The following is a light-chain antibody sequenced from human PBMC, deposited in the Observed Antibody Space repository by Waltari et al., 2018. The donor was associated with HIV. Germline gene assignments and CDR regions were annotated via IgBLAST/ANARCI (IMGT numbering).Light chain of an antibody. J-gene: IGKJ4*01. CDR3: QQYYDCPLT. CDR2: GAS. CDR1: QSVYSN. Sequence: EIVMTQSPVTLSVSPGERATLSCRASQSVYSNLAWYQQKPGQAPRLVIYGASTRATGIPARFSGSGSGTEFTLTISSLQSEDFALYYCQQYYDCPLTFGGGTKVEIK. V-gene: IGKV3-15*01.